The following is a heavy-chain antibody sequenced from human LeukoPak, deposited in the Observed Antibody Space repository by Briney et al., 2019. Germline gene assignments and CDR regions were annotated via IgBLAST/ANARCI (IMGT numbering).Heavy chain of an antibody. V-gene: IGHV3-30*18. J-gene: IGHJ4*02. CDR2: ISYHGSNQ. Sequence: GGSLRLSCAASAFIFKNYAMHWVRHPPGKGLEWVAVISYHGSNQNYIDSAKGRFTISRDNSKDAVYLQMNSLRPDDTAVYYCAKGFSAGTMDYWGQGTLVTVSS. CDR1: AFIFKNYA. CDR3: AKGFSAGTMDY. D-gene: IGHD1-1*01.